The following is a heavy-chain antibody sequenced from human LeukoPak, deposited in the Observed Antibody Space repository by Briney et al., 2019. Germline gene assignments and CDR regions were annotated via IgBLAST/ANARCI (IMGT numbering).Heavy chain of an antibody. D-gene: IGHD6-19*01. CDR3: AHRRIAVAGNYFDY. J-gene: IGHJ4*02. Sequence: SGPTLVNPTQSLTLTCTFSGFSLSTSGVGVGWIRQPPGKALEWLALIYWDDDKRYSPSLKSRLTITKDTSKNQVVLTMTNMDPVDTATYYCAHRRIAVAGNYFDYWGQGTLVTVSS. V-gene: IGHV2-5*02. CDR1: GFSLSTSGVG. CDR2: IYWDDDK.